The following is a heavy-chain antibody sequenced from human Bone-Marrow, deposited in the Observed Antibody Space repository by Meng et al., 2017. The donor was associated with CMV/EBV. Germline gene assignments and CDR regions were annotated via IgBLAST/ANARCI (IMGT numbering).Heavy chain of an antibody. V-gene: IGHV1-2*02. CDR1: GYTFTGYF. Sequence: ASVKVSCKASGYTFTGYFIHWVRQAPGQGLEWMGWINPNSGGTNFAQKFQGRVTMTRDTSITTAYMELTRLISDGTAVYYCAREGYCSSTSCSNDYWGQGTLVTVSS. D-gene: IGHD2-2*01. CDR3: AREGYCSSTSCSNDY. J-gene: IGHJ4*02. CDR2: INPNSGGT.